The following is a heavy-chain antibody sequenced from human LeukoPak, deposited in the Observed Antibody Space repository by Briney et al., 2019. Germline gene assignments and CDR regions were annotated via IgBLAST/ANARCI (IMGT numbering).Heavy chain of an antibody. CDR1: GGSISSYY. D-gene: IGHD5-24*01. V-gene: IGHV4-4*07. CDR3: AREQEMATTRGFDY. CDR2: IYTSGST. Sequence: SETLSLTCTVSGGSISSYYWSWTRQPAGKGLEWIGRIYTSGSTNYNPSLKSRVTMSVDTSKNQFSLKLSSVTAADTAVYYCAREQEMATTRGFDYWGQGTLVTVSS. J-gene: IGHJ4*02.